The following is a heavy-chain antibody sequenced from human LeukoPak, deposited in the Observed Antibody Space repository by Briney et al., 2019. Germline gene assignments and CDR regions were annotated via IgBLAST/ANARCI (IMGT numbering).Heavy chain of an antibody. V-gene: IGHV1-3*03. Sequence: GASVKVSCKASGYTFTSYAMHWVRQAPGQRLEWMGWINAGNGNTKYSQEFQGRVTITRGTSASTAYMELSSLRSEDMAVYYCARVRYSGSYAGFGEYFQHWGQGTLVTVSS. CDR3: ARVRYSGSYAGFGEYFQH. J-gene: IGHJ1*01. CDR1: GYTFTSYA. D-gene: IGHD1-26*01. CDR2: INAGNGNT.